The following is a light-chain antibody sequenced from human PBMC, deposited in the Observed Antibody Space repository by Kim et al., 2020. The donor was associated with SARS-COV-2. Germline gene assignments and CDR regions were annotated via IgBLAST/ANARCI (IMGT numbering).Light chain of an antibody. Sequence: GQTGSITGSGYNLGDKYVSWYQQKPGKSPVVVIYQDNQRPSGIPERSSGSNSGNTATLTISGTQAMDEADYYCQAWDSSTHNYVFGAGTKVTVL. CDR2: QDN. V-gene: IGLV3-1*01. J-gene: IGLJ1*01. CDR1: NLGDKY. CDR3: QAWDSSTHNYV.